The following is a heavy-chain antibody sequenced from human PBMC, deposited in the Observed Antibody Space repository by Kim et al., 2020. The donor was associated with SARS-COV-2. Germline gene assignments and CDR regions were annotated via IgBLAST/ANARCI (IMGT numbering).Heavy chain of an antibody. D-gene: IGHD2-8*01. CDR1: GFIFDEHD. V-gene: IGHV3-20*04. Sequence: GGSLRLSCAASGFIFDEHDMSWVRQFPGKGLEWVSGIDSNGDTRSYADSVKGRFTVSRDNGKNSLYLQMNSLRAEDTAFYYGAAGPGVHPDAVWPITSLHVFYAMDVWGQGTRVIVSS. CDR2: IDSNGDTR. J-gene: IGHJ6*01. CDR3: AAGPGVHPDAVWPITSLHVFYAMDV.